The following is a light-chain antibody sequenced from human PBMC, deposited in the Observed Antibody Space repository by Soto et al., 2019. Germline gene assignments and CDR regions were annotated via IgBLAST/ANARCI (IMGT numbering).Light chain of an antibody. V-gene: IGKV3-20*01. J-gene: IGKJ4*01. CDR1: QSVSSSY. CDR2: GAS. Sequence: EIVLTQSPGTLSLSPGERATLSCRASQSVSSSYLAWYQQSPGQAPRLLIYGASTRATGIPDRFSGGGSGTDFTLTISRLEPEDFAVYYCQQYGKSPPYTFGGGTKVEIK. CDR3: QQYGKSPPYT.